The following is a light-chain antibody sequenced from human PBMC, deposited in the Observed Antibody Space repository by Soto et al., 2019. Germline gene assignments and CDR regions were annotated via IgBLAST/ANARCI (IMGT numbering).Light chain of an antibody. Sequence: EMVLTQSPGTLSLSTGERATLSCRASQSVSNNYLAWYQQKPGQAPRLLIYGASNRATGIPDRFSGSGSGTDFTLTISRLEPEDFAVYYCQQYGSSGTFGQGTKVDI. V-gene: IGKV3-20*01. CDR1: QSVSNNY. CDR2: GAS. CDR3: QQYGSSGT. J-gene: IGKJ1*01.